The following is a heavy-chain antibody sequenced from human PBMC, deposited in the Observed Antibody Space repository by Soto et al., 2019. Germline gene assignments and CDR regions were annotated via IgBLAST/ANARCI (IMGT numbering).Heavy chain of an antibody. CDR1: GFTFTDAW. V-gene: IGHV3-15*01. CDR3: TTLPLDY. Sequence: PGGSLRLSCTASGFTFTDAWMSWVRQAPGKGLEWVGRIKTKADGGTADFAAPGKGRFTMSRDDSKNTLYLQLNNLKTEDTAVYYCTTLPLDYWGQGTLVTVSS. J-gene: IGHJ4*02. CDR2: IKTKADGGTA.